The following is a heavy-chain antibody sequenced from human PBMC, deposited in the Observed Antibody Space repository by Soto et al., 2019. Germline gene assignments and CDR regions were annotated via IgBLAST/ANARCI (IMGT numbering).Heavy chain of an antibody. V-gene: IGHV3-21*01. J-gene: IGHJ5*02. Sequence: EVQLVESGGGLVKPGGSLRLSCAASGFPFSTFTMSWVRQAPGRGLEWVSAISWSSDYIYYADSVKGRFTISRDNAKNSLYLRMNSLRVEYTAVYYCARVGNSKDNWFDPWGQGTLVTVSS. CDR2: ISWSSDYI. CDR3: ARVGNSKDNWFDP. CDR1: GFPFSTFT. D-gene: IGHD4-4*01.